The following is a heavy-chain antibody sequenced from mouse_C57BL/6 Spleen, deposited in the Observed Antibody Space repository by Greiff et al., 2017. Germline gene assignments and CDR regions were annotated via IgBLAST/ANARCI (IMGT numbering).Heavy chain of an antibody. CDR1: GYSITSGYY. V-gene: IGHV3-6*01. CDR3: ARVDYGSSYAMDY. J-gene: IGHJ4*01. D-gene: IGHD1-1*01. Sequence: VQLKESGPGLVKPSQSLSLTCSVTGYSITSGYYWNWIRQFPGNKLEWMGYISYDGSNNYNPSLKNRISITRDTSKNQFFLKLNSVTTEDTATYYCARVDYGSSYAMDYWGQGTSVTVSS. CDR2: ISYDGSN.